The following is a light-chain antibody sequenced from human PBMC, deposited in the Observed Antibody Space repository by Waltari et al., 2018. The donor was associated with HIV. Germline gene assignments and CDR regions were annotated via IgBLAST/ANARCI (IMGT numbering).Light chain of an antibody. V-gene: IGKV3-20*01. CDR2: DTD. J-gene: IGKJ5*01. CDR1: QSVACNH. Sequence: EIVLTQSPGTLSLSSGERVTLSCRASQSVACNHLAWYQQRTGQAPRLVIYDTDRRATGIPDRFSGSGSGTDFTLTIGSLEPEDFAVYYCQQYGTSVTFGQGTRLEIK. CDR3: QQYGTSVT.